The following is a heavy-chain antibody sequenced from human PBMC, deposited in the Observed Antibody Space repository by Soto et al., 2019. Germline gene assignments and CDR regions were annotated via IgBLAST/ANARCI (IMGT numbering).Heavy chain of an antibody. J-gene: IGHJ5*02. V-gene: IGHV5-51*01. CDR1: GYSFSTSW. Sequence: GESLKISCKGSGYSFSTSWIGWVRQMSGKGLEWMGTIYPSDSDTRYSPPFQGQVIISADKSTSTAYLQWRSLKASDTAMYYCATRAEYYDFWSGYYGAWGQGTLVTFSS. CDR2: IYPSDSDT. D-gene: IGHD3-3*01. CDR3: ATRAEYYDFWSGYYGA.